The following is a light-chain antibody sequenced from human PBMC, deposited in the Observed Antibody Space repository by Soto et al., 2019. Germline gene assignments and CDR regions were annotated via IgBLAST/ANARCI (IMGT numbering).Light chain of an antibody. J-gene: IGKJ1*01. CDR2: DAS. CDR1: QSISGW. Sequence: DIQLTQSPSPLSASVGDRVAITCLASQSISGWLAWYQQKPGRAPKLMIYDASSLESGVPSRFSGSGSGTEFTLTISSLQPDDFATYYCQQYNTYRTFGQGTKVDIK. CDR3: QQYNTYRT. V-gene: IGKV1-5*01.